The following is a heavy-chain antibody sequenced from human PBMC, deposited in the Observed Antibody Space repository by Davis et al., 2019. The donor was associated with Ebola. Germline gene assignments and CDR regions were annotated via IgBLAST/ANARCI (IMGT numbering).Heavy chain of an antibody. J-gene: IGHJ6*04. D-gene: IGHD6-13*01. Sequence: GGSLRLSCAASGFTFSSYNMNWVRQAPGKGLEWVGRIKSKTDGGTIDYAAPVKGRFTISRDDSKNTLYLQMNSLKTEDTAVYYCTTGFEQQPLHSYYALDVWGKGTTVTVSS. V-gene: IGHV3-15*01. CDR1: GFTFSSYN. CDR3: TTGFEQQPLHSYYALDV. CDR2: IKSKTDGGTI.